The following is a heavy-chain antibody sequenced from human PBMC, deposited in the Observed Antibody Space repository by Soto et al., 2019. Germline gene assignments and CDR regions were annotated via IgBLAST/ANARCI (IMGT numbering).Heavy chain of an antibody. Sequence: ASVKVSCKASGGTFSSYAISWVRQAAGQGLEWMGGIIPIFGTANYAQKFQGRVTITADESTSTAYMELSSLRSEDTAVYYCGTPQVGYYASSGYPPAAFDLWGHGTMVTVSS. V-gene: IGHV1-69*13. J-gene: IGHJ3*01. CDR1: GGTFSSYA. D-gene: IGHD3-22*01. CDR2: IIPIFGTA. CDR3: GTPQVGYYASSGYPPAAFDL.